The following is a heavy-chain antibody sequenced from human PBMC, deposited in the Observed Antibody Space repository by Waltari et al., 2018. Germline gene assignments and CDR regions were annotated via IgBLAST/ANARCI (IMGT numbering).Heavy chain of an antibody. Sequence: EVQLVESGGGLVKPGGSLRLSCAASGSTFSSYSMNWVRQAPGKGLEWVSSISSSSSYIYYADSVKGRFTISRDNAKNSLYLQMNSLRAEDTAVYYCARDRGQQLVPDAFDIWGQGTMVTVSS. CDR3: ARDRGQQLVPDAFDI. D-gene: IGHD6-13*01. CDR1: GSTFSSYS. V-gene: IGHV3-21*01. J-gene: IGHJ3*02. CDR2: ISSSSSYI.